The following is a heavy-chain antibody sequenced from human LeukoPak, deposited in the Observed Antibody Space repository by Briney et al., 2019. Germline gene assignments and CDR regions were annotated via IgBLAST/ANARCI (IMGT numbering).Heavy chain of an antibody. CDR3: ARAPPYSSGYSYYMDV. J-gene: IGHJ6*03. V-gene: IGHV1-46*01. D-gene: IGHD3-22*01. CDR2: INPSGGST. Sequence: GASVKVSCKASGYTFTGYYMHWVRQAPGQGLEWMGIINPSGGSTSYAQKFQGRVTMTRDTSTSTVYMELSSLRSEDTAVYYCARAPPYSSGYSYYMDVWGKGTTVTISS. CDR1: GYTFTGYY.